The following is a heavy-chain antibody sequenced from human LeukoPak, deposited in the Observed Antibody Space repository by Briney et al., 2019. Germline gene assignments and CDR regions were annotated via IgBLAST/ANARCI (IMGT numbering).Heavy chain of an antibody. V-gene: IGHV3-30*18. CDR3: AKDQNYDILTGYYGY. CDR2: ISYDGSNK. CDR1: GFTFSSYG. D-gene: IGHD3-9*01. J-gene: IGHJ4*02. Sequence: PGGSLRLSCAASGFTFSSYGMHWVRQAPGKGLEWVAVISYDGSNKYYADSVKGRFTISRDSSKNTLYLQMNSLRAEDTAVYYCAKDQNYDILTGYYGYWGQGTLVTVSS.